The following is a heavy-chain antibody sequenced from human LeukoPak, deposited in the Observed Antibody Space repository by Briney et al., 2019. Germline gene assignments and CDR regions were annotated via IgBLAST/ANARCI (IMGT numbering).Heavy chain of an antibody. J-gene: IGHJ4*02. D-gene: IGHD1-26*01. CDR1: GFTFSSYG. V-gene: IGHV3-23*01. Sequence: GGSLRLSCAASGFTFSSYGMTWVRQAPGKGLEWVSGITGSGDNTYYADSVKGRFTISRDNSKNTLYLQMNSLRPEDTAAYYCAKVGIVGATTSAYFEYWGQGTLVTVSS. CDR3: AKVGIVGATTSAYFEY. CDR2: ITGSGDNT.